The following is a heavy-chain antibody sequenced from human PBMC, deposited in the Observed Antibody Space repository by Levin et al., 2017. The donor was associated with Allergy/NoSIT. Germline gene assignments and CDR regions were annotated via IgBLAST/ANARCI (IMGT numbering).Heavy chain of an antibody. CDR2: IYPDDSDT. D-gene: IGHD3-10*01. J-gene: IGHJ6*02. CDR1: GYDFSTYW. V-gene: IGHV5-51*01. Sequence: GGSLRLSCKASGYDFSTYWIAWVRLMPGKGLEWMGIIYPDDSDTRYSPSFQGQVTISADKSIRTAYLPWNTLRASHTAMYFCARHGGEGESLNPYFYYGLDVWGQGTTVTVSS. CDR3: ARHGGEGESLNPYFYYGLDV.